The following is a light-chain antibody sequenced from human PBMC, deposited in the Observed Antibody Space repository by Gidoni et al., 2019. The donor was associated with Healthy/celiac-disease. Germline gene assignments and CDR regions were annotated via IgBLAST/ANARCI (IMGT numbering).Light chain of an antibody. CDR1: QSISSY. J-gene: IGKJ4*01. CDR2: AAS. Sequence: DIQMTQSPSSLSASVGDRVTITCRASQSISSYLNWYQQKPGKAPKLLIYAASSLQSGVPSRFSGSGSGTDFTLTISSLQPEDFAPYYCQQSYSTPLTFGGXTKVEIK. CDR3: QQSYSTPLT. V-gene: IGKV1-39*01.